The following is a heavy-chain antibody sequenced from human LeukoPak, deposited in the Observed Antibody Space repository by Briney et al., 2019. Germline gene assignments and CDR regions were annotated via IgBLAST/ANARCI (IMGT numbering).Heavy chain of an antibody. CDR3: ARGHDYGDYRLFFDY. D-gene: IGHD4-17*01. V-gene: IGHV4-59*08. Sequence: SETLSLTCTVSGGSISSYYWSWIRQPPGKGLEWIGYIYYSGSTNYNPSLKSRVTISVDTSKNQFSLKLSSVTAADTAVYYCARGHDYGDYRLFFDYWGQGTLVTVSS. J-gene: IGHJ4*02. CDR1: GGSISSYY. CDR2: IYYSGST.